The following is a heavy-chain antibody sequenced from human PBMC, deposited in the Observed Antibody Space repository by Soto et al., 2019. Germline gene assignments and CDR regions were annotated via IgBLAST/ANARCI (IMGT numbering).Heavy chain of an antibody. CDR2: IYHSGST. J-gene: IGHJ4*02. Sequence: SETLSLTCAVSGYSISSGFYWGWIRQPPGKGLGWSGSIYHSGSTYYNPSLKSRVTLSVDTSKNLFSLKLTAVTAADTAGYHCASDQSSTGFWIGSNYWGRGSMVTVSS. V-gene: IGHV4-38-2*01. CDR3: ASDQSSTGFWIGSNY. CDR1: GYSISSGFY. D-gene: IGHD3-3*01.